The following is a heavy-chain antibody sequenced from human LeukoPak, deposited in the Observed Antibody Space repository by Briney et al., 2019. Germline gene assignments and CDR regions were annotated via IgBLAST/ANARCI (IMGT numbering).Heavy chain of an antibody. J-gene: IGHJ4*02. CDR3: ARGDGGSYQGRFDY. Sequence: GGSLRLSCAASGFTFSSYWMHWVRQAPGKGLVWVSRIKSDDSSTGYADSVKGRFTISRDNAKNTLYLQMNSLRAEDTAVYYCARGDGGSYQGRFDYWGQGTLVTVSS. D-gene: IGHD1-26*01. CDR1: GFTFSSYW. CDR2: IKSDDSST. V-gene: IGHV3-74*01.